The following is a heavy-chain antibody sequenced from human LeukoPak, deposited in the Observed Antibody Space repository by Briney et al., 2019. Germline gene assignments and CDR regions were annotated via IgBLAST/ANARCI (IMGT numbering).Heavy chain of an antibody. CDR1: GFTLSKYA. CDR2: IDGSGGRP. CDR3: ARGKDHDFWNPFDH. Sequence: GGSLRLSCAASGFTLSKYAMNWVRQAPGKGLEWVSGIDGSGGRPPSADSVKGRFTISRDISKNTLYLQMDSLRAEDTAAYYCARGKDHDFWNPFDHWGQGTLVTVSS. V-gene: IGHV3-23*01. J-gene: IGHJ4*02. D-gene: IGHD3-3*01.